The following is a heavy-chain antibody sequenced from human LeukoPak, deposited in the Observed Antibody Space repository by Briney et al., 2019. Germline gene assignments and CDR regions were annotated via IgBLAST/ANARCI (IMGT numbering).Heavy chain of an antibody. Sequence: GGSLRLSCTASGFTFGDYVMSWVRQAPGKGLELVGFIRGKAYGGTTEYAASVKGRFTISRDDSKNIAYLQMNSLKTEDTAVYYCTSLRHFDWLLVDWGQGTLVTVSS. D-gene: IGHD3-9*01. CDR1: GFTFGDYV. CDR3: TSLRHFDWLLVD. V-gene: IGHV3-49*04. J-gene: IGHJ4*02. CDR2: IRGKAYGGTT.